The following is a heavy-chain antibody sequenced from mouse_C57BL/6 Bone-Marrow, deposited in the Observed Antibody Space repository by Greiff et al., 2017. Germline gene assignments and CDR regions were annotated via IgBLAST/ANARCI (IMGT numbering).Heavy chain of an antibody. CDR1: GYSITSGYY. Sequence: EVQLVESGPGLVKPSQSLSLTCSVTGYSITSGYYWNWIRQFPGNKLEWMGYICYDGSNNYNPSLKNRIPITRYTSKNQFFLKLNSVTTEDTATYYCALSYSWFAYWGQGTLVTVSA. CDR2: ICYDGSN. J-gene: IGHJ3*01. CDR3: ALSYSWFAY. D-gene: IGHD2-12*01. V-gene: IGHV3-6*01.